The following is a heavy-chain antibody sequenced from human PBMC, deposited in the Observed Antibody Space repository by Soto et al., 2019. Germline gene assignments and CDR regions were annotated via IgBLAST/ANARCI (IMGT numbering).Heavy chain of an antibody. CDR1: GYSFTSYW. D-gene: IGHD1-26*01. V-gene: IGHV5-51*01. CDR2: IYPGDSDT. J-gene: IGHJ6*02. CDR3: ARHQSGGSYDYYYYGMDV. Sequence: GESLKISCKGSGYSFTSYWIGWVRQMPGKGLEWMGIIYPGDSDTRYSPSFQGQVTISADKSISTAYLQWSSLKASDTAMYYCARHQSGGSYDYYYYGMDVWGQGTTVTVSS.